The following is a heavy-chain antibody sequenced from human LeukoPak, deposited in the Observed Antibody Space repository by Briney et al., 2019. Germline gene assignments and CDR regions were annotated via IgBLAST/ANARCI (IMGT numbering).Heavy chain of an antibody. J-gene: IGHJ6*03. CDR3: ARDGSGFYLYNYMDV. Sequence: GGSLRLSCAPSGFTFTDYSMNWVRQAPGKGLEWVASISTVSTYTFYADSVKGRFSISRDNVRNLLYLQVSSLGAEDTAVYYCARDGSGFYLYNYMDVWGKGTTVTVSS. CDR1: GFTFTDYS. D-gene: IGHD6-25*01. CDR2: ISTVSTYT. V-gene: IGHV3-21*06.